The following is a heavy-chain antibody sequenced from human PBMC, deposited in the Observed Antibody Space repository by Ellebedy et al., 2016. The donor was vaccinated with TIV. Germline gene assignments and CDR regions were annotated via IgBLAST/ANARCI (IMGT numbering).Heavy chain of an antibody. V-gene: IGHV3-7*01. Sequence: GGSLRLXXAASGFAFSDYYMNWVRQAPGKGLEWVANIKPDGGDKKYVDSVRGRFTISRDDAKNSLYLQMNSLRAEDTAVYYCARGFQTDYWGHGTLVTVSS. CDR1: GFAFSDYY. J-gene: IGHJ4*01. CDR2: IKPDGGDK. CDR3: ARGFQTDY.